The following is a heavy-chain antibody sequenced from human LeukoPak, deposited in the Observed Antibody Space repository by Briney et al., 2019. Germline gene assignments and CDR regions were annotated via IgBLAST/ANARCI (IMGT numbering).Heavy chain of an antibody. J-gene: IGHJ3*02. V-gene: IGHV3-48*03. CDR2: LNSGGSNI. CDR1: GVIYSSFE. D-gene: IGHD2-15*01. CDR3: ARDGGPVTLHYALDT. Sequence: GGSLRLSCAASGVIYSSFEMIWGRHAPGKGLEWGSYLNSGGSNIQYADSVKGRVTISSDDARNSLYLQMNALRAEDTAVYYGARDGGPVTLHYALDTWGQGTMVTVSS.